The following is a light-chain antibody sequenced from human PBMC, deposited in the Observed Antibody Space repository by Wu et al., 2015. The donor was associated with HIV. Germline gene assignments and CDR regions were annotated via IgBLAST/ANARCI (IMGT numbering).Light chain of an antibody. J-gene: IGKJ2*01. V-gene: IGKV3-20*01. CDR3: QQYGSSPPYT. CDR2: GAS. Sequence: EIVLTQSPGTLSLSPGERATLSCRASQSVSSIYLTWYQQKPGQAPRLLIYGASNRAIGIPDRFSGSGSGTDFTLTISRLEPEDFAVYYCQQYGSSPPYTFGQGTKLEIK. CDR1: QSVSSIY.